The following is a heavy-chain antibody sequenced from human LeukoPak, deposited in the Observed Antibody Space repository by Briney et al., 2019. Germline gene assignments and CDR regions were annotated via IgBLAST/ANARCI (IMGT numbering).Heavy chain of an antibody. Sequence: GGSLRLSCAASGFTVSSNYMSWVRQAPGKGLEWVSVISGSGNDIFYADSVAGRFIISRDNSENKVYLQIHSMRAEDTAIYYCAKDAVDYFDNSGGAFDSWGQGTLVTVSS. CDR3: AKDAVDYFDNSGGAFDS. J-gene: IGHJ4*02. D-gene: IGHD3-22*01. CDR1: GFTVSSNY. CDR2: ISGSGNDI. V-gene: IGHV3-53*01.